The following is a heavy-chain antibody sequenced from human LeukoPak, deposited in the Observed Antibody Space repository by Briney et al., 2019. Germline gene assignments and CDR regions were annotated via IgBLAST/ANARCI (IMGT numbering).Heavy chain of an antibody. V-gene: IGHV3-48*01. CDR3: AKVDDYGDY. D-gene: IGHD5-24*01. J-gene: IGHJ4*02. CDR1: GFTFSSYG. CDR2: ISSSGRTI. Sequence: PGGSLRLSCAASGFTFSSYGMHWVRQAPGKGLEWVSYISSSGRTIYYADSVKGRFTISRDNAKNSMYLLMNSLKSEDTAVYYCAKVDDYGDYWGQGTLVTVSS.